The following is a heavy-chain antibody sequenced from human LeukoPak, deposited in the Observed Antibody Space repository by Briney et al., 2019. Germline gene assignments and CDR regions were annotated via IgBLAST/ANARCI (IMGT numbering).Heavy chain of an antibody. V-gene: IGHV3-30*04. CDR1: GFTFSSYA. D-gene: IGHD1-26*01. CDR2: ISYDGSNK. Sequence: GGSLRLSCAASGFTFSSYAMHWVRQAPGKGLEWVAVISYDGSNKYYADSVKGRFTISRDNSKNTLYLQMNSLRAEDTAVYYCARVRGSYWYYFDYWGQGTLVTVSS. CDR3: ARVRGSYWYYFDY. J-gene: IGHJ4*02.